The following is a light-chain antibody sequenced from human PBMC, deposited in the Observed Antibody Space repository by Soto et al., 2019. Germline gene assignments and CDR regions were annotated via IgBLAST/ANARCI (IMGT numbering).Light chain of an antibody. Sequence: QSALTQPASVSGSPGQSITISCTGTSSDVGGYNYVSWYQQYPGKAPKLIIYEVSNRPSGVSNRFSGSKSGNTASLTISGLQAEDEADYYCNSYTSSATSVFGTGTKVTVL. CDR2: EVS. CDR1: SSDVGGYNY. CDR3: NSYTSSATSV. J-gene: IGLJ1*01. V-gene: IGLV2-14*01.